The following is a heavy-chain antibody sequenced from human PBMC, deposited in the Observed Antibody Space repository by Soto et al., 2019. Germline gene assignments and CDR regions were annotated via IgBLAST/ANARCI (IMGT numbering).Heavy chain of an antibody. Sequence: SETLSLTCTVSGGSISSSYYYCGWIRQPPGKGLEWIGTMSFTGNTYYNPSLESRVTMSVDRSKNHFSLKMSSVTAADTAVYNCASRPVSSNFWSGSNYYYSREVWGKGTTVNVSS. D-gene: IGHD3-3*01. CDR1: GGSISSSYYY. CDR2: MSFTGNT. CDR3: ASRPVSSNFWSGSNYYYSREV. J-gene: IGHJ6*04. V-gene: IGHV4-39*02.